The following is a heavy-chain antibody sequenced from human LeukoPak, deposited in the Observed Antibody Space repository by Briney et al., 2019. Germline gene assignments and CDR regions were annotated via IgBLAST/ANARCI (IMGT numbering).Heavy chain of an antibody. V-gene: IGHV1-18*01. CDR3: AVASGYGFQNWFDP. Sequence: GASVKVSCKASGYTFTSYGISWVRQAPGQGLEWMGWISAYNGNTDYAQKLQGRVTMTTDTSTSTAYMELRSLRSDDTAVYYCAVASGYGFQNWFDPWGQGTLVSVSS. D-gene: IGHD3-10*01. J-gene: IGHJ5*02. CDR2: ISAYNGNT. CDR1: GYTFTSYG.